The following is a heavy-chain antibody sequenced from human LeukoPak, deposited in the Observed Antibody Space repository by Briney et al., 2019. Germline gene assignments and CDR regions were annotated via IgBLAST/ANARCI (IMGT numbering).Heavy chain of an antibody. CDR3: ARAELPPRPLSYYYYYYGMDV. CDR2: INPNSGGT. CDR1: GYTFTGYY. V-gene: IGHV1-2*06. D-gene: IGHD1-7*01. Sequence: ASVKVSCKASGYTFTGYYIHWVRQAPGQGLEWMGRINPNSGGTNYAQNFQDRVTMTRDTSISTAYMELSSLRSEDTAVYYCARAELPPRPLSYYYYYYGMDVWGQGTTVTVSS. J-gene: IGHJ6*02.